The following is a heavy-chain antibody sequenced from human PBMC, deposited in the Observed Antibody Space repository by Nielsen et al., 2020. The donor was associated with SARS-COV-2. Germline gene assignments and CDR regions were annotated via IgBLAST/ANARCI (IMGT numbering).Heavy chain of an antibody. CDR1: GFTVSSNY. D-gene: IGHD1-20*01. J-gene: IGHJ4*02. Sequence: GESLKISCAASGFTVSSNYMSWVRQAPGKGLEWVSVIYSGGSTYYADSVKGRFTISRDNSKSTLYLQMNSLRAEDTAMYFCAKHNWNEDSFDCWGQGTLVTVSS. CDR3: AKHNWNEDSFDC. CDR2: IYSGGST. V-gene: IGHV3-53*01.